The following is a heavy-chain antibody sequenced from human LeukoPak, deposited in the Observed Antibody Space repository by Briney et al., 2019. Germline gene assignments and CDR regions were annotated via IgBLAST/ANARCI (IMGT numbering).Heavy chain of an antibody. Sequence: PGGSLRLSCAASGFTFSSYAMSWVRQAPGKGLEWVSGISWNSGSIGYADSVKGRFTISRDNAKNSLYLQMNSLRAEDTALYYCAKEDYGDYPGNYGMDVWGQGTTVTVSS. CDR1: GFTFSSYA. CDR3: AKEDYGDYPGNYGMDV. D-gene: IGHD4-17*01. J-gene: IGHJ6*02. CDR2: ISWNSGSI. V-gene: IGHV3-9*01.